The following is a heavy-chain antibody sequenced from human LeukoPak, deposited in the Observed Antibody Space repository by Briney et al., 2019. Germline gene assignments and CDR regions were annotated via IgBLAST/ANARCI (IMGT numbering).Heavy chain of an antibody. Sequence: GASVKVSCKASGYTFTSYDINWVRQATGQGLEWMGWMNPNSGNTGYAQKFQGRVTMTRNTSISTAYMELSSLRSEDTAVYYCAREVRFLEWSPYPLYYYGMDVWGQGTTVTVSS. CDR1: GYTFTSYD. V-gene: IGHV1-8*02. CDR3: AREVRFLEWSPYPLYYYGMDV. CDR2: MNPNSGNT. J-gene: IGHJ6*02. D-gene: IGHD3-3*01.